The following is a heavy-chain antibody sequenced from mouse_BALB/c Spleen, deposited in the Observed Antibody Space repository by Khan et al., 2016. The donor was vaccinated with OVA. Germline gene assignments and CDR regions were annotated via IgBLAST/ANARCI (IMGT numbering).Heavy chain of an antibody. J-gene: IGHJ3*01. Sequence: VKLVESGAELARPGASVKMSCKASGYTFTSYTIHWIKKRPGQGLEWIGYINPSNGYTNYNQKFKDKATLTTDKSSTTAYLQLSSLTSDDSAVDDCVRDGAYHRNDGWFAYWGQGTLVTVSA. CDR2: INPSNGYT. CDR3: VRDGAYHRNDGWFAY. D-gene: IGHD2-14*01. V-gene: IGHV1-4*01. CDR1: GYTFTSYT.